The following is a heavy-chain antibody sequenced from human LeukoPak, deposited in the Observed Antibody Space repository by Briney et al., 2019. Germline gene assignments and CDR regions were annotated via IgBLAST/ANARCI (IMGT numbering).Heavy chain of an antibody. D-gene: IGHD3-10*01. V-gene: IGHV3-23*01. Sequence: PGGSLRLSCAASELHAMTWVRQGPGKGLEWVSASRSGGSTYYADSVKGRFTISRGKSNNTLFLQMNSLRAEDTAVYYCAKLGGKTANGDEYYGMDVWGQGTTVTVSS. CDR3: AKLGGKTANGDEYYGMDV. J-gene: IGHJ6*02. CDR2: SRSGGST. CDR1: ELHA.